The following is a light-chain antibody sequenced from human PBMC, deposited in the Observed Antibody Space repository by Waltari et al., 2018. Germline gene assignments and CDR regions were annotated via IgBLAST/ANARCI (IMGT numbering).Light chain of an antibody. CDR2: YFS. Sequence: QSALTQPASVSGSPGQSITISCTGTSSDVGFYNYVSWYQQHPGKAPKLMIYYFSGRPSRVSKRFSGSKSGNTASLTISGLQAEDEADYYCNSYAGSSSWVFGGGTKLTVL. J-gene: IGLJ3*02. V-gene: IGLV2-14*01. CDR1: SSDVGFYNY. CDR3: NSYAGSSSWV.